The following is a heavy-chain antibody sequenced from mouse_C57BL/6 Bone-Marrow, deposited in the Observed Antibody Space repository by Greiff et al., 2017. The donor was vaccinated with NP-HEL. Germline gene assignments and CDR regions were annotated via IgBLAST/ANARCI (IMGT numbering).Heavy chain of an antibody. CDR3: ASLDY. CDR1: GYTFTSYW. V-gene: IGHV1-69*01. CDR2: IDPSDSYT. J-gene: IGHJ4*01. Sequence: QVQLQQPGAELVMPGASVKLSCKASGYTFTSYWMHWVKQRPGQGLEWIGEIDPSDSYTNYNQKFKGKSTLTVDKSSSTAYMQLSNLTSEDSAVYYCASLDYWGQGTSVTVSS.